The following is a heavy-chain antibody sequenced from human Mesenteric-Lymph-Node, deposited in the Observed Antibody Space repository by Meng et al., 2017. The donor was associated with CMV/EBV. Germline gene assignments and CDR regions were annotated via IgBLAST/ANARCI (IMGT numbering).Heavy chain of an antibody. D-gene: IGHD4-23*01. CDR2: INHSGST. J-gene: IGHJ4*02. V-gene: IGHV4-34*01. CDR3: ARHQRWLKSEGGFNY. Sequence: VQLQQWGAGLLKPSEPLSLTCAVYVGSFSGYYWSWIRQPPGKGLEWIGEINHSGSTNYNPSLKSRVTISVDTSKNQFSLKLSSVTAADTAVYYCARHQRWLKSEGGFNYWGQGTLVTVSS. CDR1: VGSFSGYY.